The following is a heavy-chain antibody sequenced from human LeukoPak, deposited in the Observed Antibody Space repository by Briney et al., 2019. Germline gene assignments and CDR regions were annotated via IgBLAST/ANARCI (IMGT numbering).Heavy chain of an antibody. D-gene: IGHD3-22*01. V-gene: IGHV1-69*06. CDR1: GGTFSSYA. J-gene: IGHJ6*03. CDR3: ARDSRPIGSSGYYSYYYYMDV. Sequence: SVKVSCKASGGTFSSYAISWVRQAPEQGLEWMGGIIPIFGTANYAQKFQGRVTITADKSTSTAYMELSSLRSEDTAVYYCARDSRPIGSSGYYSYYYYMDVWGKGTTVTISS. CDR2: IIPIFGTA.